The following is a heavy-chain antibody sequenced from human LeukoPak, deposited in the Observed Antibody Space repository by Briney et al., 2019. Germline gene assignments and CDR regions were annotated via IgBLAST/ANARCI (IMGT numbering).Heavy chain of an antibody. V-gene: IGHV3-7*01. Sequence: ETLSLTCTVSGGSISSYYWSWVRQAPGKGLEWVANIKQDGSEKYYVDSVKGRFTISRDNAKNSLYLQMNSLRAEDTAVYYCARDNVVVVAALFDYWGQGTLVTVSS. J-gene: IGHJ4*02. D-gene: IGHD2-15*01. CDR1: GGSISSYY. CDR2: IKQDGSEK. CDR3: ARDNVVVVAALFDY.